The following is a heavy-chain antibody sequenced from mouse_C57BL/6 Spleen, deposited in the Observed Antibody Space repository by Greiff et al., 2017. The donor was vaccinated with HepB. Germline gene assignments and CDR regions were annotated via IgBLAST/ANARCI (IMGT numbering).Heavy chain of an antibody. J-gene: IGHJ4*01. CDR1: GFTFSDYY. CDR2: ISNGGGST. V-gene: IGHV5-12*01. CDR3: ARRPYYAMDY. Sequence: EVQLQESGGGLVQPGGSLKLSCAASGFTFSDYYMYWVRQTPEKRLEWVAYISNGGGSTYYPDTVKGRFTISRDNAKNTLYLQMSRLKSEDTAMYYCARRPYYAMDYWGQGTSVTVSS.